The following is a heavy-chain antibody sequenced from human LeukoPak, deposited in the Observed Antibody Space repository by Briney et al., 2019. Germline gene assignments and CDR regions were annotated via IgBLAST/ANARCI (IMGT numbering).Heavy chain of an antibody. J-gene: IGHJ4*02. D-gene: IGHD2/OR15-2a*01. CDR2: IYYSGST. V-gene: IGHV4-61*08. CDR3: ARRTPWPEYYFDY. CDR1: GGSISSGGYY. Sequence: KPSETLSLTCTVSGGSISSGGYYWSWIRQHPGKGLEWIGYIYYSGSTNYNPSLKSRVTISVDTSKNQFSLKLSSVTAADTAVYYCARRTPWPEYYFDYWGQGTLVTVSS.